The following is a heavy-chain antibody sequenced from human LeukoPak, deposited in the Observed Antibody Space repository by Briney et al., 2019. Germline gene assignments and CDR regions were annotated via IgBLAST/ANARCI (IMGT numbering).Heavy chain of an antibody. J-gene: IGHJ4*02. V-gene: IGHV5-10-1*01. CDR1: GYRFTSYW. CDR3: ARLRDAAMIADY. Sequence: GESLKISCKGFGYRFTSYWITWVRQMPGKGLEWTGRIDPSDSYTNYSPSFQGHVTISADKSISTAYLQWSSLKASDSAIYFCARLRDAAMIADYWGQGTLVSVSS. D-gene: IGHD5-18*01. CDR2: IDPSDSYT.